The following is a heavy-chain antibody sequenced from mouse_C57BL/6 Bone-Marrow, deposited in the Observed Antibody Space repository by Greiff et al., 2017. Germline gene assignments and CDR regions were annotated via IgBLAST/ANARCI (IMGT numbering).Heavy chain of an antibody. CDR1: GYTFTSYW. CDR2: IDPSDSYT. CDR3: ERQGGIY. Sequence: QVQLQQPGAELVKPGASVKLSCKASGYTFTSYWMQWVKQRPGQGLEWIGEIDPSDSYTNYNQKFKGKATLTVDTSSSTAYMQLSSLTSEDSAVYYCERQGGIYWGQGTTLTVSS. J-gene: IGHJ2*01. D-gene: IGHD1-1*02. V-gene: IGHV1-50*01.